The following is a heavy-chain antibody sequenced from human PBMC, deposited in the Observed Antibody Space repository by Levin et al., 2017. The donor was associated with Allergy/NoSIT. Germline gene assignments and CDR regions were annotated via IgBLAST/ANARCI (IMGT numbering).Heavy chain of an antibody. CDR3: ARIRDTQYFHTNDY. J-gene: IGHJ4*02. CDR1: GFSLSTIGMS. D-gene: IGHD2/OR15-2a*01. V-gene: IGHV2-70*18. CDR2: IDWNDDK. Sequence: TLSLTCSFSGFSLSTIGMSVSWVRQPPGKALEWLALIDWNDDKYYSTSLKTRLTISKDISRNQVVLAMTNMDPVDTATYYCARIRDTQYFHTNDYWGQGTLVTVSS.